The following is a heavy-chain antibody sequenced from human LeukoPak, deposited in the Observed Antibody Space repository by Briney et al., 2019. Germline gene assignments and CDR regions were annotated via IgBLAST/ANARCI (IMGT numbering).Heavy chain of an antibody. J-gene: IGHJ5*02. D-gene: IGHD3-3*01. V-gene: IGHV4-4*07. CDR2: VYTNGST. Sequence: KASETLSLTCVVSGGSITTDFWSWIRQPAGKGLEWIGRVYTNGSTNYNPSLKSRVTMSVDTSKNQFSLKLSSVTAADTAVYYCARGYGIFGVEGNWFDPWGQGTLVTVSS. CDR3: ARGYGIFGVEGNWFDP. CDR1: GGSITTDF.